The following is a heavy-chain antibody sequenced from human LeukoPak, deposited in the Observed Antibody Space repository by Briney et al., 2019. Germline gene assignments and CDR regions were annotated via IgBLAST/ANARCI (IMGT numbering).Heavy chain of an antibody. J-gene: IGHJ5*02. Sequence: PGGSLRLSCAASGFTFTNYAMTWVRQAPGKGLEWVSSISASGLMTYYADSVKGRFTISRDNAKNTLYLQLNSLRADDTAVYYCARESGYYGSGFHPWGQGTLVTVSS. CDR2: ISASGLMT. D-gene: IGHD3-10*01. V-gene: IGHV3-23*01. CDR3: ARESGYYGSGFHP. CDR1: GFTFTNYA.